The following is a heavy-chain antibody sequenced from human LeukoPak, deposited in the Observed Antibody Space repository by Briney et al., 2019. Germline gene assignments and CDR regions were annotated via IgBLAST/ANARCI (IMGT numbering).Heavy chain of an antibody. J-gene: IGHJ1*01. CDR3: ASNAPWVSKVLVQH. Sequence: PGGSLRLSCAASGFTVSSNYMSWVRQAPGKGLEWVSVIYSGGSTYYADSVKGRFTISRDNSKNTLYLQMNSLRAEDTAVYYCASNAPWVSKVLVQHWGQGTLVTVSS. V-gene: IGHV3-53*01. CDR2: IYSGGST. D-gene: IGHD6-13*01. CDR1: GFTVSSNY.